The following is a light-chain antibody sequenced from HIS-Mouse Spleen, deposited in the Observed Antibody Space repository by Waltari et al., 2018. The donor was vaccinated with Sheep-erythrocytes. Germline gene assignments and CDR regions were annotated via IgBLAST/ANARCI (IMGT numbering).Light chain of an antibody. V-gene: IGLV2-14*03. Sequence: QSALTQPASVSGSPGQSITIPCTGTSSHAGGYNYVSWYQQHPGKAPNLMIYVVSNRTSGVSNRFSGSKSGNTASLTISGLQAEDEADYYCSSYTSSSTWVFGGGTKLTVL. CDR1: SSHAGGYNY. CDR2: VVS. CDR3: SSYTSSSTWV. J-gene: IGLJ3*02.